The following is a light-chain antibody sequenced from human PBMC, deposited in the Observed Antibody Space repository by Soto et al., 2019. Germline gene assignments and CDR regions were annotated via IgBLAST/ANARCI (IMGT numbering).Light chain of an antibody. CDR1: SSDAGGYNY. J-gene: IGLJ1*01. CDR2: EVS. CDR3: FSYTSSGTYV. Sequence: QSALTQPASVSGSPGQSITISCTGTSSDAGGYNYVSWYQQHPGKAPKLMIYEVSNRPSGVSNRFSGSKSGNTASLTISGLQAEDETDYYCFSYTSSGTYVFGTGTKVTVL. V-gene: IGLV2-14*01.